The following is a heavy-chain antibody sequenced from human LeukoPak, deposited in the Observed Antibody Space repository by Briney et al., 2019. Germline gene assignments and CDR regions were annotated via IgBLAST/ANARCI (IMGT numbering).Heavy chain of an antibody. J-gene: IGHJ5*02. CDR2: IYSGGST. CDR1: GFTASSNY. V-gene: IGHV3-66*01. Sequence: GGSLRLSCAASGFTASSNYMSWVRQAPGKGLEWVSVIYSGGSTYYADSVKGRFTISRDNSKNTLYLQMNSLRAEDTAVYYCARARYSYGLSWFDPWGQGTLVTVSS. CDR3: ARARYSYGLSWFDP. D-gene: IGHD5-18*01.